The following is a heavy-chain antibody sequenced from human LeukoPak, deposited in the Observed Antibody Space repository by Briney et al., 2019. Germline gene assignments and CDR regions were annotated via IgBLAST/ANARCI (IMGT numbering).Heavy chain of an antibody. D-gene: IGHD2-2*02. Sequence: SETLSLTCTVSGGSISSSSYYWGWIRQPPGKGLEWIGCIYYSGSTYYNPSLKSRVTISVDTSKNQFSLKLSSVTAADTAVYYCAIIVVVPAAIHRYYYYYMDVWGKGTTVTVSS. J-gene: IGHJ6*03. V-gene: IGHV4-39*07. CDR3: AIIVVVPAAIHRYYYYYMDV. CDR2: IYYSGST. CDR1: GGSISSSSYY.